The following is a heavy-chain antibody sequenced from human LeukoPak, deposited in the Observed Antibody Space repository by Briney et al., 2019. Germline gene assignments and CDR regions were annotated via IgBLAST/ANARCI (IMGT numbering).Heavy chain of an antibody. D-gene: IGHD3-22*01. CDR3: ARVTSYYYDSSGYPAGSFDY. Sequence: ASVKVSCKASGYTFTSYGISWVRQAPGQGLEWMGWISAYNGNTNYAQKLQGRVTMTTDTSTSTAYMELRSLRSDDTAVYYCARVTSYYYDSSGYPAGSFDYWGQGTLVTVSS. CDR1: GYTFTSYG. CDR2: ISAYNGNT. V-gene: IGHV1-18*01. J-gene: IGHJ4*02.